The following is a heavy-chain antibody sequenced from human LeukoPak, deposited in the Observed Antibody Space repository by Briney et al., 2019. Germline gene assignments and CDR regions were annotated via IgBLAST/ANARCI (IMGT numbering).Heavy chain of an antibody. J-gene: IGHJ3*02. CDR3: ARAKFDSSRYYYRGFDI. CDR1: GFISSDYS. Sequence: GGSLRLSCAASGFISSDYSLHWVRQAPGKGLEWVAVTLYDGTMAYYADSVKGRFTMSRDNAKKSLYLQMNSLRAEDTAVYYCARAKFDSSRYYYRGFDIWGQGTMVTVSS. CDR2: TLYDGTMA. D-gene: IGHD3-22*01. V-gene: IGHV3-30*04.